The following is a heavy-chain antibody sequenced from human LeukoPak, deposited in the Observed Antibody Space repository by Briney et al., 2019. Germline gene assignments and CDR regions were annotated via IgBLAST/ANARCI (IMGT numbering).Heavy chain of an antibody. CDR3: VSPRGFSYGYFDY. D-gene: IGHD5-18*01. CDR1: GGSISSSSAY. CDR2: IYYSKNT. J-gene: IGHJ4*02. V-gene: IGHV4-39*01. Sequence: SETLSLTFTVSGGSISSSSAYWGWIRQPPGKGLEWIGSIYYSKNTYYNPSLKSRVTISADTSKNQFSLTLGSVSATDTAVYYCVSPRGFSYGYFDYWGQGTLVTVSS.